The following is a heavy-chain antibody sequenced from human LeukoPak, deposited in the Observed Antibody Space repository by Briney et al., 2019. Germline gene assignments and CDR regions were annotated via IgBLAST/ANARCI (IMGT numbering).Heavy chain of an antibody. CDR2: ISTSSIYI. CDR3: AKERAYYDILTGSIDY. V-gene: IGHV3-21*04. J-gene: IGHJ4*02. CDR1: GFTFSRYS. D-gene: IGHD3-9*01. Sequence: GGSLRLSCAASGFTFSRYSMNWVRQAPGKGLEWVSSISTSSIYIYYADSVKGRFTISRDNSKNTLYLQMNSLRAEDTAVYYCAKERAYYDILTGSIDYWGQGTLVTVSS.